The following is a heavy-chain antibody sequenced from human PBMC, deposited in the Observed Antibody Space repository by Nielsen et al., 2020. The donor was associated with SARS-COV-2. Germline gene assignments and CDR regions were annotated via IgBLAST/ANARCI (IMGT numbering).Heavy chain of an antibody. J-gene: IGHJ4*02. V-gene: IGHV3-23*01. CDR1: GFTFSSYA. CDR2: ISGSGGST. D-gene: IGHD3-10*01. Sequence: GGSLRLSCAASGFTFSSYAMSWVRQAPGKGLEWVSAISGSGGSTYYADSVKGRLTISRDNSKNTLYLQMNSLRAEDTAVYYCAKGYYYGSGSYYVVGGYFDYWGQGTLVTVSS. CDR3: AKGYYYGSGSYYVVGGYFDY.